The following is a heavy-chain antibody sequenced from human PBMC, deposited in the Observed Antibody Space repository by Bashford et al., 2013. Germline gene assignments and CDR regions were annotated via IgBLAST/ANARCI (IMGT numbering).Heavy chain of an antibody. CDR1: GGSISSSSYY. CDR3: AKFGTSNGWYQPFDY. J-gene: IGHJ4*02. Sequence: HSSETLSLTCTVSGGSISSSSYYISWIRQAPGKGLEWVSYISGSGGSTSYADSVKGRFTISRDNSRNTLYLQMTSLRAEDTAVYYCAKFGTSNGWYQPFDYWGQGTLVTVSS. CDR2: ISGSGGST. D-gene: IGHD6-19*01. V-gene: IGHV3-23*01.